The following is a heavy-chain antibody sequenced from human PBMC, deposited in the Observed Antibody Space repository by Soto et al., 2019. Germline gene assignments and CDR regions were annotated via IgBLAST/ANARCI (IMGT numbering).Heavy chain of an antibody. J-gene: IGHJ6*03. CDR3: AKALRPSLNFFYYMDV. CDR2: LGGNGFTT. D-gene: IGHD2-2*01. Sequence: EVQLLESGGGLVQPGGSLRLSCVVSGFTFGSYAMSWVRQAPEKGPEWVAILGGNGFTTYYADSVKGRCTISGDKSKSTLFRQMNSLRADDTGVYYCAKALRPSLNFFYYMDVWGRGTSVTVSS. CDR1: GFTFGSYA. V-gene: IGHV3-23*01.